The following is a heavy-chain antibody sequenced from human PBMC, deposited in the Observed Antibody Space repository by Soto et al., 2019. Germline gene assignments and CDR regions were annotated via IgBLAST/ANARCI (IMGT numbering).Heavy chain of an antibody. CDR3: ARVPPLGMIVVTYDY. Sequence: HPGGSPRLSCAASGFTFSSYAMHWVRQAPGKGLEWVAVISYDGSNKYYADSVKGRFTISRDNSKNTLYLQMNSLRAEDTAVYYCARVPPLGMIVVTYDYWGQGTLVTVSS. J-gene: IGHJ4*02. CDR2: ISYDGSNK. D-gene: IGHD3-22*01. V-gene: IGHV3-30-3*01. CDR1: GFTFSSYA.